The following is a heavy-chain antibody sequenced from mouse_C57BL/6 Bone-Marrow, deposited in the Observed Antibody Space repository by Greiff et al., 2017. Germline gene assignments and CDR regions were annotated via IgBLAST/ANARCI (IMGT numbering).Heavy chain of an antibody. Sequence: VQLQQPGAELVMPGASVKLSCKASGYTSTSYWMHWVKQRPGQGLEWIGEIDPSDSYTNYNQKFKGKSTLTVDKSSSTAYMQLSSLTSEDSAVYYCARGPITLDYWGQGTSVTVSS. CDR3: ARGPITLDY. CDR2: IDPSDSYT. D-gene: IGHD1-2*01. CDR1: GYTSTSYW. V-gene: IGHV1-69*01. J-gene: IGHJ4*01.